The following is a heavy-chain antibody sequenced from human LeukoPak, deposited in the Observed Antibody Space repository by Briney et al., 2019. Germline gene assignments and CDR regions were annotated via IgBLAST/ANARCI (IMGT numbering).Heavy chain of an antibody. CDR3: AKSDSYNWNCIEY. Sequence: GGSLRLSCAASGFSFSSYGMHWVRQAPGKGLEWVAVISSDGSNKQCADSVRGRFTISRDNSKNTLYLQMNSLRPEDTAIYYCAKSDSYNWNCIEYWGQGALATVSS. V-gene: IGHV3-30*18. CDR1: GFSFSSYG. CDR2: ISSDGSNK. J-gene: IGHJ4*02. D-gene: IGHD1-1*01.